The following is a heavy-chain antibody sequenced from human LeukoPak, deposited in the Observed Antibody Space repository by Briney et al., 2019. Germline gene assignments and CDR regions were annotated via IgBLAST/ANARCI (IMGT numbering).Heavy chain of an antibody. D-gene: IGHD6-13*01. V-gene: IGHV4-34*01. CDR3: ARGRAAVPRY. CDR1: GGSFSGYY. CDR2: INHSGST. Sequence: SETLSLTCAVYGGSFSGYYWSWIRQPPGKGLEWIGEINHSGSTNYNPSLKSRVTISVDASKNQFSLKLSSVTAADTAVYYCARGRAAVPRYWGQGTLVTVSS. J-gene: IGHJ4*02.